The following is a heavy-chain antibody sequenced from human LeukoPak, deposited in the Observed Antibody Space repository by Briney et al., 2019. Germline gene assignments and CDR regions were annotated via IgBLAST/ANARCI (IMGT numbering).Heavy chain of an antibody. D-gene: IGHD3-9*01. CDR2: ISAYNGNT. CDR3: ARDWDDILTGDY. V-gene: IGHV1-18*01. CDR1: GYTFTSYG. Sequence: ASVKVSCKASGYTFTSYGFSWVRQAPGQGLEWMGWISAYNGNTNYAQKLQGRVTMTTDTSTRTAYMELRSLRSDDTAVYYCARDWDDILTGDYWGQGTLVTVSS. J-gene: IGHJ4*02.